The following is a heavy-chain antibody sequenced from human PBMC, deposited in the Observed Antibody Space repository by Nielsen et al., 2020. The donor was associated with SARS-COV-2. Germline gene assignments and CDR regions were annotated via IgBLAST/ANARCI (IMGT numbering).Heavy chain of an antibody. Sequence: GESLKISCAASGLSFNNAWMSWVRQAPGRGLEWVSAISGSGYSTYYADSVKGRFTISRDNSKNTLYLQINSLRAEDTAVYYCAKDVDTGMVLLYYMDVWGKGTTVTVSS. V-gene: IGHV3-23*01. CDR1: GLSFNNAW. J-gene: IGHJ6*03. D-gene: IGHD5-18*01. CDR3: AKDVDTGMVLLYYMDV. CDR2: ISGSGYST.